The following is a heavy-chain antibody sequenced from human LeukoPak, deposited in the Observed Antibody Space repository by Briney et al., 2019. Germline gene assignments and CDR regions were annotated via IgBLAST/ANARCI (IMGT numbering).Heavy chain of an antibody. J-gene: IGHJ4*02. D-gene: IGHD3-22*01. V-gene: IGHV1-18*01. CDR3: ARERYYHARSGNFDY. CDR1: GYTFTSYG. Sequence: ASVKVSCKASGYTFTSYGISWVRQAPGQGLEWMGWISVYNGNTNYAQKLQGRVTMTTDTSTSTAYMELRSLRSDDTAVYYCARERYYHARSGNFDYWGQGTLVTVSS. CDR2: ISVYNGNT.